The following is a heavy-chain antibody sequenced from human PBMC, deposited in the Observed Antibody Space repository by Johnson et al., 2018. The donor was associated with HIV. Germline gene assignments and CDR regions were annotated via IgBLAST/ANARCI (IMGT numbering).Heavy chain of an antibody. CDR1: GFTFDDYV. Sequence: VQLVESGGGLVQPGRSLRLSCAASGFTFDDYVMSWVRQAPGKGLEWVSGINWNGGSTGYADSVKGRFTISRDNAKNTLYLQMNSLRAEDTAVYYCASLGGSYSLDIWGQGTMVTVSS. CDR2: INWNGGST. J-gene: IGHJ3*02. V-gene: IGHV3-20*04. D-gene: IGHD1-26*01. CDR3: ASLGGSYSLDI.